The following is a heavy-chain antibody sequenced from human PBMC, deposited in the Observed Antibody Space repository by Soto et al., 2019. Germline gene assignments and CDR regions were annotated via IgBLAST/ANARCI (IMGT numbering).Heavy chain of an antibody. CDR1: GYTFTNYA. D-gene: IGHD5-12*01. CDR2: INAGNGDT. CDR3: ARARGGYDYSYYYYMDV. Sequence: ASVKVSCTASGYTFTNYAVHWVRQAPGQRLEWMGWINAGNGDTQYSQKFQGRVTITRDTSANTVYVELSSLRSEDTAVYYCARARGGYDYSYYYYMDVWGEGTTVTVSS. V-gene: IGHV1-3*01. J-gene: IGHJ6*03.